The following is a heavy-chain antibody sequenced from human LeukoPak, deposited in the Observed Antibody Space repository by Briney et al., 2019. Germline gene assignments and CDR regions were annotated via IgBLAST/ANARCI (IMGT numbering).Heavy chain of an antibody. CDR2: IRYDGSNK. J-gene: IGHJ4*02. CDR3: AASSSSSWHTTLDY. V-gene: IGHV3-30*02. CDR1: GFTFSSYG. D-gene: IGHD6-13*01. Sequence: GGSLRLSCAASGFTFSSYGMHWVRQAPGKGLEWVAFIRYDGSNKYYADSVKGRFTISRDNSKNTLYLQMNSLRAEDTAVYYCAASSSSSWHTTLDYWGQGTLVTVSS.